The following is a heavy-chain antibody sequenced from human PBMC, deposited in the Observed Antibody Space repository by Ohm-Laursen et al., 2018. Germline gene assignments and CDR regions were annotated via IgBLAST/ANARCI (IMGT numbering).Heavy chain of an antibody. D-gene: IGHD4-17*01. CDR3: ARQDSGDYYFDY. V-gene: IGHV4-4*07. J-gene: IGHJ4*02. CDR2: IYTSGST. Sequence: SETLSLTCFVSGGSISTYYWSWIRQSAGKGLEWIGRIYTSGSTNYNPSLESRVTISADTSKNQFSLRLTSVTAADTAVYYCARQDSGDYYFDYWGQGTLVTVSS. CDR1: GGSISTYY.